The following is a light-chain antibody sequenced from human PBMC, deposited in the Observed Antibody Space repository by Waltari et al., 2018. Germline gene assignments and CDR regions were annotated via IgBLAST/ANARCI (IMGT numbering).Light chain of an antibody. CDR1: QSISSW. CDR3: QQYNSYGT. V-gene: IGKV1-5*03. Sequence: DIQMTQSPSTMSASVGDSVTITCRASQSISSWVAWYPPKTGKATNLLIYKASSLESGVPSRFSGSGSGTEFALTIRSLEPDDFATYYCQQYNSYGTFGQGTKVEIK. J-gene: IGKJ1*01. CDR2: KAS.